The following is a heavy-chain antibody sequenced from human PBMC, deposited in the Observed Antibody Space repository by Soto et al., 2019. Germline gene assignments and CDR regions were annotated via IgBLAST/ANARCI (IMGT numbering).Heavy chain of an antibody. D-gene: IGHD3-3*01. J-gene: IGHJ6*02. CDR2: IDPSDSYT. V-gene: IGHV5-10-1*01. Sequence: PGESLKISCKGSGYSFTSYWISWVRQMPGKGLEWMGRIDPSDSYTNYSPSFQGHVTISADKSISTAYLQWSSLKASDTAMYYCARQNAAHYDFWSGYLLRSDYGMYFSGQGTTVTVSS. CDR3: ARQNAAHYDFWSGYLLRSDYGMYF. CDR1: GYSFTSYW.